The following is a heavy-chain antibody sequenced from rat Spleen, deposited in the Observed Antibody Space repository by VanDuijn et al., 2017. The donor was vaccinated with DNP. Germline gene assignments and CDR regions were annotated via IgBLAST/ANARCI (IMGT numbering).Heavy chain of an antibody. J-gene: IGHJ2*01. Sequence: EVQLVESGGGLVQPGRSLKLSCAASGFIFNDYGMAWVRQTPKKGLEWVATISTGGGTLYYRDSVKGRFTISRDDAKSTLYRQMDSLRSEDTAAYYCARLLAGRSYYFDYWGQGVMVTVSS. CDR3: ARLLAGRSYYFDY. CDR2: ISTGGGTL. CDR1: GFIFNDYG. D-gene: IGHD2-7*01. V-gene: IGHV5S13*01.